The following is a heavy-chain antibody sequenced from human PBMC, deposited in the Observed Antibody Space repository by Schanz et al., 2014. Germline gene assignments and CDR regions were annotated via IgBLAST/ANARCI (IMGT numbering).Heavy chain of an antibody. J-gene: IGHJ3*02. Sequence: QVQLVQSGAEVKKPGASVKVSCKASGYTFTSYYMHWVRQAPGQGLEWMGKINPSSGTTRIAQNFQGRLTVTRDTSTSTAYMELSSLRSEDTAVYFCARGPSTGAFDIWGQGTMVTVSS. CDR2: INPSSGTT. CDR3: ARGPSTGAFDI. CDR1: GYTFTSYY. V-gene: IGHV1-46*03.